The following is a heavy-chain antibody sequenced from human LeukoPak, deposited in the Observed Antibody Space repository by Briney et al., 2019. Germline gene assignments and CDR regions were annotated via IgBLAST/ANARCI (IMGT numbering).Heavy chain of an antibody. Sequence: GGSLRLSCAASGFTFSSYGMHWVRQAPGKGLEWVAVISYDGSNKYYADSVKGRFTISRDNSKNTLYLQMNSLRAEDTAVYCCAKDRWYYDSSGYYYCYYGMDVWGQGTTVTVSS. CDR2: ISYDGSNK. V-gene: IGHV3-30*18. D-gene: IGHD3-22*01. J-gene: IGHJ6*02. CDR1: GFTFSSYG. CDR3: AKDRWYYDSSGYYYCYYGMDV.